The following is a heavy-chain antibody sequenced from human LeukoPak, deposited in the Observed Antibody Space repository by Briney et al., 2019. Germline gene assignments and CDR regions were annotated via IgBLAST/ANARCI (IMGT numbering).Heavy chain of an antibody. V-gene: IGHV3-7*01. CDR2: IEQNGGEK. Sequence: GGSLRLSCAASGFTFSNYWMSWVRQAPGKGLEWVANIEQNGGEKSYVDSVKGRFTIFRDNAKNAVYLQMNSLRAEDTAVYYCARGPTVTTMADYWGQGTLVTVSS. J-gene: IGHJ4*02. D-gene: IGHD4-17*01. CDR1: GFTFSNYW. CDR3: ARGPTVTTMADY.